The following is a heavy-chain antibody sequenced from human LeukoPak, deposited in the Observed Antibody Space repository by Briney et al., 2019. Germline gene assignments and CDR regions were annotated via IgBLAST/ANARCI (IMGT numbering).Heavy chain of an antibody. CDR1: GGSISSSSYY. CDR3: ARLGSSAPLYYFDY. V-gene: IGHV4-39*01. CDR2: IYYSGST. J-gene: IGHJ4*02. Sequence: SETLSLTCTVSGGSISSSSYYWGWIRQPPGKGLEWIGNIYYSGSTYYNPSLKSRVTISADTSKNQFSLKLSSVTAADSAMYYCARLGSSAPLYYFDYWGQGTLVAVSS. D-gene: IGHD6-19*01.